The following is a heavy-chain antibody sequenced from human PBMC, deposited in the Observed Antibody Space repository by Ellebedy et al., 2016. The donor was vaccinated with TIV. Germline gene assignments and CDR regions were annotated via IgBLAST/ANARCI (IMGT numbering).Heavy chain of an antibody. CDR1: GFTFSTYA. CDR2: LTTGGVT. D-gene: IGHD6-6*01. CDR3: MFKGLSARLY. J-gene: IGHJ1*01. V-gene: IGHV3-23*01. Sequence: GESLKISCVVSGFTFSTYAMRWFRQAPGKGLEWVSALTTGGVTFYADSVKGRFTISRDNSKNTLFLQVNSLRAEDTAVYYCMFKGLSARLYWGQGTPVYVSS.